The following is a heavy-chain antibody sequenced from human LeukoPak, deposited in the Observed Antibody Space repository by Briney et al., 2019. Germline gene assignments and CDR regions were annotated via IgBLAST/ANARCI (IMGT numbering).Heavy chain of an antibody. Sequence: GGSLRLSCAASGFTFSSYGMHWVRQAPGKGLEWVAFIRYDGSNKYYADSVKGRFTISRDNSKNTLYLQMNSLRAEDTAVYYCARNIAARQFLGYWGQGTLVTVSS. J-gene: IGHJ4*02. V-gene: IGHV3-30*02. CDR1: GFTFSSYG. D-gene: IGHD6-6*01. CDR2: IRYDGSNK. CDR3: ARNIAARQFLGY.